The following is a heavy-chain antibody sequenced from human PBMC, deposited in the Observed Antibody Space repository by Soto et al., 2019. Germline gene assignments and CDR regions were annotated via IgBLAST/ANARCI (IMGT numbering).Heavy chain of an antibody. J-gene: IGHJ1*01. CDR1: GGSISSYY. CDR3: ARVALDYYDSSGYSEYFQH. V-gene: IGHV4-4*07. D-gene: IGHD3-22*01. CDR2: IYTSGST. Sequence: LSLTCTVSGGSISSYYWSWIRQPAGKGLEWIGRIYTSGSTNYNPSLKSRVTMSVDTSKNQFSLKLSSVTAADTAVYYCARVALDYYDSSGYSEYFQHWGQGTLVTVSS.